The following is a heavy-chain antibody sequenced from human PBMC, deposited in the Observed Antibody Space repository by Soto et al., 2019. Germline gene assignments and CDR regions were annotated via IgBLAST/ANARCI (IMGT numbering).Heavy chain of an antibody. J-gene: IGHJ3*02. CDR2: ISAYNGNT. D-gene: IGHD1-1*01. CDR3: AREPNCKGGRGAFDI. CDR1: GYTFTSYG. V-gene: IGHV1-18*04. Sequence: QVQLVQSGAEVKKPGASVKCSCRAAGYTFTSYGISWVRQAPGEGLEWMGWISAYNGNTSYAQKRQGRVTMTTDTSTSTPYKELRSQRSDDTAVYYCAREPNCKGGRGAFDIWGQATMVTVSS.